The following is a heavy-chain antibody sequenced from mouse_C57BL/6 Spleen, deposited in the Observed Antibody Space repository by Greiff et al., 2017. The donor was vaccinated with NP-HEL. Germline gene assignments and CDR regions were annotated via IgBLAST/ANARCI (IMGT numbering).Heavy chain of an antibody. J-gene: IGHJ2*01. D-gene: IGHD6-1*01. Sequence: VQLQQPGAELVKPGASVKLSCKASGYTFTSYWMHWVKQRPGQGLEWIGMIHPNSGSTNYNEKFKSKATLTADKSSSTAYMQLSSLTSDDSAVYYCARGSSEYFDYWGEGTTLTVSS. CDR3: ARGSSEYFDY. CDR1: GYTFTSYW. CDR2: IHPNSGST. V-gene: IGHV1-64*01.